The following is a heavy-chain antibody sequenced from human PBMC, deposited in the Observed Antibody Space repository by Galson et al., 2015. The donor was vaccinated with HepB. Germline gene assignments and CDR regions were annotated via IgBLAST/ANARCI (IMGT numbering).Heavy chain of an antibody. CDR2: TWFDGSNK. CDR3: ARDRETYCGADCYSFGANYFVP. J-gene: IGHJ5*02. Sequence: SLRLSCAASGFTFTTYGFRWVRQAPGKGLEWVAVTWFDGSNKHYADSVKGRFTISRDNSKNTLYLQMNSLRVEDTAVYYCARDRETYCGADCYSFGANYFVPWGQGTLVTVSS. D-gene: IGHD2-21*02. V-gene: IGHV3-33*01. CDR1: GFTFTTYG.